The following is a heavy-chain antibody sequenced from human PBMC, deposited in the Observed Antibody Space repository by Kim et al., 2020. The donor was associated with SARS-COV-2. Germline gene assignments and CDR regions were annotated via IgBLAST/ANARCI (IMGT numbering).Heavy chain of an antibody. V-gene: IGHV3-9*01. CDR1: GFTFDDYA. J-gene: IGHJ4*02. CDR2: ISWNSGSI. D-gene: IGHD3-16*01. CDR3: AKGGGTAYFDY. Sequence: GGSLRLSCAASGFTFDDYAMHWVRQAPGKGLEWVSGISWNSGSIGYADSVKGRFTISRDNAKNSLYLQMNSLRAEDTALYYCAKGGGTAYFDYWGQGTLVTVSS.